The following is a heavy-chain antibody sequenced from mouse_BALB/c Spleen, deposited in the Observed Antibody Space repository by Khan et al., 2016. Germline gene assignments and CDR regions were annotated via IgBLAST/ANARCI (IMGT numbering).Heavy chain of an antibody. CDR3: TRSPTATRYFDV. Sequence: EVQLQESGPGLVKPSQSLSLTCTVTGYSITSDYAWNWIRQFPGNKLEWMGYIRYSGSTTYNPSLKSRISITRDTSKNQFFLQLYSVTTEDTVTYYCTRSPTATRYFDVWGAGTTVTVSS. D-gene: IGHD1-2*01. V-gene: IGHV3-2*02. J-gene: IGHJ1*01. CDR2: IRYSGST. CDR1: GYSITSDYA.